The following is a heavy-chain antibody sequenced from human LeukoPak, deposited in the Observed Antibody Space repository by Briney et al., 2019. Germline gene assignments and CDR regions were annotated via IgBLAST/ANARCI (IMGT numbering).Heavy chain of an antibody. CDR3: TRVRYSSGWYFDY. CDR1: GFTFGDYA. Sequence: PGRSLRLSCTASGFTFGDYAMSWVRQAPGKGLEWVGFIRSKAYGGTTEYAASVKGRFTISRDDSKSIAYLQMNGLKTEDTAVYYCTRVRYSSGWYFDYWGQGTLVTVSS. D-gene: IGHD6-19*01. CDR2: IRSKAYGGTT. J-gene: IGHJ4*02. V-gene: IGHV3-49*04.